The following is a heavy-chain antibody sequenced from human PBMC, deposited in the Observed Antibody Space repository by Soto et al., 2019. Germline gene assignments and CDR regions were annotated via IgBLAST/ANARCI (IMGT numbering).Heavy chain of an antibody. J-gene: IGHJ1*01. V-gene: IGHV2-5*02. CDR1: GFLLSTSGVG. CDR2: IYWDDDK. D-gene: IGHD3-10*01. Sequence: QITLKESGPTLVKPTQTLTLTCTFSGFLLSTSGVGVAWIRQPPGKALEWLSLIYWDDDKRYSPSLKSRLTITQDTSQTRGVLTMPNMDPVDTATYYCAHTPEGASRIRGTGRYFQHWGQGTLVTVSS. CDR3: AHTPEGASRIRGTGRYFQH.